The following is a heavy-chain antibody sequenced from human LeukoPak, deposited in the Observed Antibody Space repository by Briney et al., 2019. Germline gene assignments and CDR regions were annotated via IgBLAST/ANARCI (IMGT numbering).Heavy chain of an antibody. CDR3: AREESSIGGPRWFDP. D-gene: IGHD6-13*01. J-gene: IGHJ5*02. V-gene: IGHV1-2*02. Sequence: RASVKVSCKASGHTFTGDYMHWVRQAPGQGLEWMGWINPNSGGTNYAQKFQGRITMTRDTSISTAYMELSRLRFDDTAVYYCAREESSIGGPRWFDPWGQGTLVTVSS. CDR1: GHTFTGDY. CDR2: INPNSGGT.